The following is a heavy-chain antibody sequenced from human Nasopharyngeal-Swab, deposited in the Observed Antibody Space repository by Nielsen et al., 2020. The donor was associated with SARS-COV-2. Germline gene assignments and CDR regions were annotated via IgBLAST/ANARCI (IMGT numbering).Heavy chain of an antibody. CDR1: GGSISTYY. J-gene: IGHJ4*02. CDR3: ARADSSSWWGAAVVAGLDY. CDR2: IYYSGSN. D-gene: IGHD6-13*01. V-gene: IGHV4-59*08. Sequence: SETLSLTCTVSGGSISTYYWSWIRLPPGKGLEWIGSIYYSGSNNYNPSLKSRITISVDTSKNQFSLKLSSVTAADTAVYYCARADSSSWWGAAVVAGLDYWGQGTLVTVSS.